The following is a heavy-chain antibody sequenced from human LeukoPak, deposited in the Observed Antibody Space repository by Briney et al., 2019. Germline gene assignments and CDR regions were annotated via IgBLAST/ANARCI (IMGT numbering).Heavy chain of an antibody. CDR2: IKQDGSEK. J-gene: IGHJ4*02. Sequence: GGSLRLSCAASGFTFSSYWMSWVRRAPGKGLEWVASIKQDGSEKYYADSVKGRFTISRDNSKNTLYLQMNSLRAEDTAVYYCAKDHEYYYDSSGYFYFDYWGQGTLVTVSS. D-gene: IGHD3-22*01. CDR3: AKDHEYYYDSSGYFYFDY. CDR1: GFTFSSYW. V-gene: IGHV3-7*01.